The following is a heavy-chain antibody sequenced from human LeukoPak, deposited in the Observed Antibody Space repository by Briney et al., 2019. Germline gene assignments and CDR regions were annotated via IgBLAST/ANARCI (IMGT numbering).Heavy chain of an antibody. CDR3: ARGLQGGRYYYYYMDV. J-gene: IGHJ6*03. CDR1: GGSIGSSAYS. V-gene: IGHV4-39*07. CDR2: ISYTGST. Sequence: SETLSLTCTVSGGSIGSSAYSWGWIRQPPGKGLEWIGSISYTGSTNYNPSLKSRVTISVDTSKNQFSLKLSSVTAADTAVYYCARGLQGGRYYYYYMDVWGKGTTVTISS. D-gene: IGHD3-16*01.